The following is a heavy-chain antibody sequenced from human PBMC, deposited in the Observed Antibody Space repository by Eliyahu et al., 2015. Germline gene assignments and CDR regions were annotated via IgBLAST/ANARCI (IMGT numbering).Heavy chain of an antibody. CDR2: XYXTGST. D-gene: IGHD5-18*01. CDR1: XGAISSSSHY. J-gene: IGHJ4*02. CDR3: ARLKGHSYPDY. V-gene: IGHV4-39*01. Sequence: QLQLQXSGPGLXKPXETLSXTCTVSXGAISSSSHYWGWIRQPPGKGLEWIGSXYXTGSTYYHPSLKSRVTRSVDXSKNQFSLRLTSMTAADTAVYYCARLKGHSYPDYWGQGTLVTVSS.